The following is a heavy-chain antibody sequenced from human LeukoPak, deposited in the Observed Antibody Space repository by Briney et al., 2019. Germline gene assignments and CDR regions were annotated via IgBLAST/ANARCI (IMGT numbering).Heavy chain of an antibody. J-gene: IGHJ4*02. CDR3: ARGGGSYYYFDY. D-gene: IGHD1-26*01. Sequence: SETLSLTCTVSGGSISDYYWTWIRQPAGKGLEWIGRIYTSGSTNYNPPPKSRVTMSVDTSKNQFTLKLSSVTAADTAVYYCARGGGSYYYFDYWGQGTLVTVSS. CDR2: IYTSGST. CDR1: GGSISDYY. V-gene: IGHV4-4*07.